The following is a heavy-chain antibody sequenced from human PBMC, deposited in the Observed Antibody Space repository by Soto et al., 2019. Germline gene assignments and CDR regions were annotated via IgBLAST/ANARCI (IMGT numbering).Heavy chain of an antibody. Sequence: SETLSLTCRVSGYFISSSHWWGWIRQPPGKGLEWIGHINYSGSFYHDPSLKSRVTMSLDTSKHQFSLRLSSATAVDTAVYYCARIATTTLRGPIDYWGRGTLVT. CDR3: ARIATTTLRGPIDY. CDR1: GYFISSSHW. D-gene: IGHD4-4*01. J-gene: IGHJ4*02. CDR2: INYSGSF. V-gene: IGHV4-28*05.